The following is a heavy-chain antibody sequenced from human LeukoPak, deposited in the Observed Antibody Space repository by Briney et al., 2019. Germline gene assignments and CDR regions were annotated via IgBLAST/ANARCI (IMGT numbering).Heavy chain of an antibody. Sequence: SETLSLTCTVSDDSISDYYRGWIRQPPGKGLEWIGYFHNSGTSTYNPSLKSRVTISADTSKNQFSLTLRSVTAADTAIYYCARAWGSDYFYYGLDVWGQGTTVTVSS. CDR1: DDSISDYY. CDR2: FHNSGTS. V-gene: IGHV4-59*12. J-gene: IGHJ6*02. CDR3: ARAWGSDYFYYGLDV. D-gene: IGHD3-16*01.